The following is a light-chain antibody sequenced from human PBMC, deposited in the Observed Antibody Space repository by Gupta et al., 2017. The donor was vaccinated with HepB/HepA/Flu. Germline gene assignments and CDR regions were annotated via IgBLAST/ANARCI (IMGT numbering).Light chain of an antibody. V-gene: IGKV1-16*01. J-gene: IGKJ5*01. CDR2: GAS. CDR1: QGINNY. Sequence: DIQITHSPSSLSASVGDRVTISWRASQGINNYLAWFQQKAGKAPKTLIYGASKVNNGVPSRFSGSGSGTDFTLIISHRQPEDFANYYCQHEQNSPITFGQGTQVDIK. CDR3: QHEQNSPIT.